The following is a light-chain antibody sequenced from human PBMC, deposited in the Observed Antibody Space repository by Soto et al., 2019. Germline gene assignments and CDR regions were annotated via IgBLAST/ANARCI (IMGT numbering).Light chain of an antibody. J-gene: IGKJ4*01. CDR2: LGS. V-gene: IGKV2-28*01. CDR3: MQALQTPLT. CDR1: QSLLHSDGYNY. Sequence: DIVMTQSPLSLPVTPGEPASISCRSSQSLLHSDGYNYLDWFLQRPGQSPPLLIYLGSSRASGVPDRFSGSGLCAYFTLKISRVEAEDVGVYYCMQALQTPLTFGGGTKVEIK.